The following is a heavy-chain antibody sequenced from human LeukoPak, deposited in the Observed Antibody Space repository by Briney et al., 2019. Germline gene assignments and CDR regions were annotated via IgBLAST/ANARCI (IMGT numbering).Heavy chain of an antibody. CDR3: AKDPYDTPKSDY. Sequence: GGSLRLSCAASGFTFSSYGMHWVRQAPGKGLEWVAFIRYDGSNKYYADSVKGRFTISRDNSKNTLYLQMNSLRAEDTAVYYCAKDPYDTPKSDYWGQGTLVTVSS. D-gene: IGHD3-22*01. J-gene: IGHJ4*02. CDR2: IRYDGSNK. V-gene: IGHV3-30*02. CDR1: GFTFSSYG.